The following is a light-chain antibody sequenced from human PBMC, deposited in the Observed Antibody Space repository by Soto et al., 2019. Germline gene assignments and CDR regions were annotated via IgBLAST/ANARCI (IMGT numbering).Light chain of an antibody. Sequence: EIVLTQSPGTLSLSPGERATLSCRASQSVSSYLAWYQQKPGQAPRLLIYDASSRASGIPARFSGSGSGTDFTLTISSLEPEDLAVYYCQQRSDWPLLTFGGGTKVEIK. J-gene: IGKJ4*01. CDR2: DAS. V-gene: IGKV3-11*01. CDR1: QSVSSY. CDR3: QQRSDWPLLT.